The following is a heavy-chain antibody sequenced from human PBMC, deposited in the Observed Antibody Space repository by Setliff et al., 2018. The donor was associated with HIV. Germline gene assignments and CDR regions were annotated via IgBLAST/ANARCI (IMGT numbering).Heavy chain of an antibody. V-gene: IGHV4-38-2*02. Sequence: ASETLSLTCTVSGQFISDGYYWGWIRQPPGKGLEWIGSVYHSGKTYYNPSLKGRFTVSRHKSRDILYLQMNGLRSDDTAVYYCARAIPDYDSGSHYGMDVWGQGTTVTVSS. CDR1: GQFISDGYY. CDR3: ARAIPDYDSGSHYGMDV. D-gene: IGHD3-22*01. CDR2: VYHSGKT. J-gene: IGHJ6*02.